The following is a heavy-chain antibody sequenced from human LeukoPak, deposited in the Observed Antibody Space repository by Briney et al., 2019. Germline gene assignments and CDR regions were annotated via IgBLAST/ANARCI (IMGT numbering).Heavy chain of an antibody. J-gene: IGHJ3*02. CDR1: GFSFSSYG. D-gene: IGHD1/OR15-1a*01. V-gene: IGHV3-23*01. Sequence: PGGSLRLSCVVSGFSFSSYGMNWVRQAPGKGLEWLSIISGSGSSTFYADSVKGRFTISRDNSKNTLYLQLNSLRAEDTAVYFCAKFRTPMALLDAFDMWGQGTMVTVSS. CDR3: AKFRTPMALLDAFDM. CDR2: ISGSGSST.